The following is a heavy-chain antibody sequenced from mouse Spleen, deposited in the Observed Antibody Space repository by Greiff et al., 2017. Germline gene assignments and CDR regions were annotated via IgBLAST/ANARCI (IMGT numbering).Heavy chain of an antibody. D-gene: IGHD1-1*01. CDR2: ISNLAYSI. Sequence: EVKVVESGGGLVQPGGSLKLSCAASGFTFSDYGMAWVRQAPRKGPEWVAFISNLAYSIYYADTVTGRFTISRENAKNTLYLEMSSLRSEDTAMYYCARHGSSYGYFDVWGTGTTVTVSS. CDR1: GFTFSDYG. V-gene: IGHV5-15*01. CDR3: ARHGSSYGYFDV. J-gene: IGHJ1*03.